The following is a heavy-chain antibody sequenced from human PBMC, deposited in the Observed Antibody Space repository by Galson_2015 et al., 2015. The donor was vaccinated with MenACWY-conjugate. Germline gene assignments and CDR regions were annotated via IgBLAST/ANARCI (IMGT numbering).Heavy chain of an antibody. J-gene: IGHJ6*02. V-gene: IGHV3-30*04. CDR1: GFTFSSYA. D-gene: IGHD3-22*01. CDR2: ISYDGSNK. CDR3: ARNLVREKYYYDSSGYYYPYYYGMDV. Sequence: SLRLSCAASGFTFSSYAMHWVRQAPGKGLEWVAVISYDGSNKYYADSVKGRFTISRDNSKNTLYLQMNSLRAEDTAVYYCARNLVREKYYYDSSGYYYPYYYGMDVWGQGTTVTVSS.